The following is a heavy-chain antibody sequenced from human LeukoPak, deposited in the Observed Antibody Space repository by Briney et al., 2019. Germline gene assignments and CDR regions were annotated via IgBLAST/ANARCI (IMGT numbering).Heavy chain of an antibody. CDR3: ATTNQHDVFDR. CDR2: IKQDGSEG. D-gene: IGHD1-14*01. CDR1: EFTLSSYW. Sequence: PGGSLRLSCAASEFTLSSYWMSWVRQAPGKGLEWVANIKQDGSEGYYVDSVKGRFTISRDNAKNSLYLQMNSLRVEDTAVYYCATTNQHDVFDRWGQGTMVTVSS. V-gene: IGHV3-7*01. J-gene: IGHJ3*01.